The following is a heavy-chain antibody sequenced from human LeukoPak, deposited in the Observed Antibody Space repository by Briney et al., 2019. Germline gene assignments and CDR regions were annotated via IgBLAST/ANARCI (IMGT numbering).Heavy chain of an antibody. D-gene: IGHD2-21*01. CDR2: IYYSGNT. CDR3: ARDATKSGGDWFDP. V-gene: IGHV4-31*03. J-gene: IGHJ5*02. Sequence: PSETLSLTCTLSGGSISSGGYYWSWIRQHPGKGLEWIGYIYYSGNTYYNPSLESRVTISVDTSKNQFSLRLSSVTAADTAVYYCARDATKSGGDWFDPWGQGTLVTVSS. CDR1: GGSISSGGYY.